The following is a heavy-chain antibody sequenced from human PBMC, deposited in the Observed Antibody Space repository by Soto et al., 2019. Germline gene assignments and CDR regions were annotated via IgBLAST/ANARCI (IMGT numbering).Heavy chain of an antibody. V-gene: IGHV1-18*01. CDR3: AREPGIAAAGACYYYYGMDV. Sequence: QVPLVQSGAEVKKPGASVKVSCKASGYTFTSYGISWVRQAPGQGLEWMGWISAYNGNTNYAQKLQGRVTMTTDTSTSTAYMELRSLRSDDTAVYYCAREPGIAAAGACYYYYGMDVWGQGTTVTVSS. D-gene: IGHD6-13*01. CDR2: ISAYNGNT. J-gene: IGHJ6*02. CDR1: GYTFTSYG.